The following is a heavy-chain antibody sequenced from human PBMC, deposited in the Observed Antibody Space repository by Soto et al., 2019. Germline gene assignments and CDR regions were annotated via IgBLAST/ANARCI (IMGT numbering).Heavy chain of an antibody. J-gene: IGHJ3*02. CDR2: ISYDGSNK. CDR3: AYERKDDYGDYRDAFDI. D-gene: IGHD4-17*01. V-gene: IGHV3-30*18. CDR1: GFTFSSYG. Sequence: GGSLRLSCAASGFTFSSYGMHWVRQAPGKGLEWVAVISYDGSNKYYADSVKGRFTISRDNSKNTLYLQMSSLRAEDTAVYYCAYERKDDYGDYRDAFDIWGQGTMVTVSS.